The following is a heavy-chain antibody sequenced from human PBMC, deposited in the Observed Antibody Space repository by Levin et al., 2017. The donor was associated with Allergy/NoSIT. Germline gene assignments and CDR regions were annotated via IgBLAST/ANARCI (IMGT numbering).Heavy chain of an antibody. CDR2: INHSGST. Sequence: SQTLSLTCAVYGGSFSGYYWSWIRQPPGKGLEWIGEINHSGSTNYNPSLKSRVTISVDTSKNQFSLKLSSVTAADTAVYYCARASFDYCSSTSGGGGSCPAFDYWGQGTLVTVSS. V-gene: IGHV4-34*01. CDR3: ARASFDYCSSTSGGGGSCPAFDY. CDR1: GGSFSGYY. J-gene: IGHJ4*02. D-gene: IGHD2-2*01.